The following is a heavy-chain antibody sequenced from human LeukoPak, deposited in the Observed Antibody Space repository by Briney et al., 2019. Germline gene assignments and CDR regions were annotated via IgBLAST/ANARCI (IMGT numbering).Heavy chain of an antibody. J-gene: IGHJ4*02. Sequence: GASVKVSCKASGYTFTSYYMHWARQAPGQGLEWMGMISPSGGSTSYAQKFQGRVTMTRDTSASTVYMELSSLRSDGTAVYYCAREQLVGTYYFDYWGQGTLVTVSS. CDR1: GYTFTSYY. CDR2: ISPSGGST. D-gene: IGHD6-6*01. V-gene: IGHV1-46*01. CDR3: AREQLVGTYYFDY.